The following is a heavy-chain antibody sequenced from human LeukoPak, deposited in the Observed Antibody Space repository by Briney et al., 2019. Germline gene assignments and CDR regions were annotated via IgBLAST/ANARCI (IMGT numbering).Heavy chain of an antibody. CDR1: GFRLGSYS. J-gene: IGHJ3*02. CDR2: INSGSYTI. V-gene: IGHV3-48*02. D-gene: IGHD1-7*01. Sequence: GGSLRLSCGASGFRLGSYSMDWVRQAPGKGLEWVSHINSGSYTIYYADSVKGRFTISRDNAGNSLYLQMNSLRDEDTAVYYCARVLLELPGIHSFDIWGQGTMLTVCS. CDR3: ARVLLELPGIHSFDI.